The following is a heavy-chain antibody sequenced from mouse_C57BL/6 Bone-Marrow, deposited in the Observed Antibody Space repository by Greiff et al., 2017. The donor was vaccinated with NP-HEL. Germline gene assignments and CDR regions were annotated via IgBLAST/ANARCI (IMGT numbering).Heavy chain of an antibody. Sequence: QVQLKQSDAELVKPGASVKISCKVSGYTFTDHTIHWMKQRPEQGLEWIGYIYPRAGSTKYNEKCKCKATLTADKSSSKAYMQRNSLTSDDSAVYFCAREGEIYYVSSPYYFDYWGQVTTLTVSS. D-gene: IGHD1-1*01. J-gene: IGHJ2*01. CDR1: GYTFTDHT. CDR3: AREGEIYYVSSPYYFDY. CDR2: IYPRAGST. V-gene: IGHV1-78*01.